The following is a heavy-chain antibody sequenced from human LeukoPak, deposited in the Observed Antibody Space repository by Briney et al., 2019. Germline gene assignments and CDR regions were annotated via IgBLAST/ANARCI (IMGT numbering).Heavy chain of an antibody. D-gene: IGHD3-10*01. Sequence: ASVKVSCKASGYSFIGYYMHWVRQAPGRGPEWMAWINPKSGGTNSAQKFQGRVTMTRDTSISTAYMELSRLKSDDTAVYYCARGRITMIRGEVYMDVWGKGTTVTISS. CDR3: ARGRITMIRGEVYMDV. V-gene: IGHV1-2*02. J-gene: IGHJ6*04. CDR2: INPKSGGT. CDR1: GYSFIGYY.